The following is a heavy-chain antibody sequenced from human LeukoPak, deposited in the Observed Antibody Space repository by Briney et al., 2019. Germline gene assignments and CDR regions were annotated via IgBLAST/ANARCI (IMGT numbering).Heavy chain of an antibody. CDR1: GFTFSSYG. CDR3: ARFYRHYYMDV. D-gene: IGHD4-11*01. J-gene: IGHJ6*03. CDR2: IWYDGSNK. V-gene: IGHV3-33*01. Sequence: GRSLRLSCAASGFTFSSYGMHWVRQAPGKGLEWVAVIWYDGSNKYYADSVKGRFTISRDNSKNTLYLQMNSLRAEDTAVYYCARFYRHYYMDVWGKGNTVTVSS.